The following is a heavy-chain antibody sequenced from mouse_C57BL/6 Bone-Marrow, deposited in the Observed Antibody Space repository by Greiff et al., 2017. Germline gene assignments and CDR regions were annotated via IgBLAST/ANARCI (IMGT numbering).Heavy chain of an antibody. V-gene: IGHV1-53*01. CDR3: ARVRDWVYFDY. CDR2: INPSNGGT. J-gene: IGHJ2*01. Sequence: QVHVKQPGTELVKPGASVKLSCKASGYTFTSYWMHWVKQRPGQGLEWIGNINPSNGGTNYNEKFKSKATLTVDKSSSTAYMQLSSLTSEDSAVYYCARVRDWVYFDYWGQGTTLTVSS. CDR1: GYTFTSYW.